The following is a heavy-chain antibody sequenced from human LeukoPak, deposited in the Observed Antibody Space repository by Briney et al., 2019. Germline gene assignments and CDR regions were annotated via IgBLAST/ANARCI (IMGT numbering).Heavy chain of an antibody. CDR1: GGSISSYY. V-gene: IGHV4-59*01. D-gene: IGHD4-17*01. CDR2: IYYSGST. Sequence: PSETLSLTCTVSGGSISSYYWSWIRQPPGKGLEWIGYIYYSGSTNYNPSLKSRVTISVDTSKSQFSLKLSSVTAADTAVYYCARLSVTTVTTPDAFDIWGQGTMVTVSS. CDR3: ARLSVTTVTTPDAFDI. J-gene: IGHJ3*02.